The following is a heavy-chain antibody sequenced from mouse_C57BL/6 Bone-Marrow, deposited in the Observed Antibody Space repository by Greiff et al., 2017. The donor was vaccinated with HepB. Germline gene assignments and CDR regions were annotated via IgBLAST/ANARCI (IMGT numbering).Heavy chain of an antibody. V-gene: IGHV5-17*01. CDR2: ISSGSSTI. CDR3: ARGYYGSRGDGYFDV. D-gene: IGHD1-1*01. CDR1: GFTFSDYG. Sequence: DVKLVESGGGLVKPGGSLKLSCAASGFTFSDYGMHWVRQAPEKGLEWVAYISSGSSTIYYADTVKGRFTISRDNAKNTLFLQMTSLRSEDTAMYYCARGYYGSRGDGYFDVWGTGTTVTVSS. J-gene: IGHJ1*03.